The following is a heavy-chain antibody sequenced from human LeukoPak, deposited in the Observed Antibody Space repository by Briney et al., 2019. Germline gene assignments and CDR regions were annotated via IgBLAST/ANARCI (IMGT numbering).Heavy chain of an antibody. D-gene: IGHD3-22*01. CDR3: ARDYDSSGQIDY. J-gene: IGHJ4*02. V-gene: IGHV4-30-4*01. CDR1: CGSISSGDYY. Sequence: SETLSLTCTVSCGSISSGDYYWSWIRHPPGKGLEWIGYIYYSGSTYNNPSLKSRVTISVDTSKNQFSLQLSSVTAADTAVYYCARDYDSSGQIDYWGQGTLVTVSS. CDR2: IYYSGST.